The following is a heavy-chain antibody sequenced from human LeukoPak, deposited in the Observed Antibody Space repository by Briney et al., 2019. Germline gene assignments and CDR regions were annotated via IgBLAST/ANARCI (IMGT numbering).Heavy chain of an antibody. V-gene: IGHV4-39*07. CDR2: IYYSGST. Sequence: SETLSLTCTVSGGSISSSSYYWGWVRQPPGKGLEWIGSIYYSGSTYYNPSLKSRVTISVNTSKNQFSLKLSSVTAADTAVYYCARISSGYYFDYWGQGTLVTVSS. D-gene: IGHD3-22*01. CDR1: GGSISSSSYY. CDR3: ARISSGYYFDY. J-gene: IGHJ4*02.